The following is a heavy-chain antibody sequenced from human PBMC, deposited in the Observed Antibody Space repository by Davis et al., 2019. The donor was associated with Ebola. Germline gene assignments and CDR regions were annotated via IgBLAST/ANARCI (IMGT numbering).Heavy chain of an antibody. V-gene: IGHV3-7*01. J-gene: IGHJ4*02. Sequence: GESLKISCAASCFPFCSYWMSWVRQAPGKGLEWVANIKQDGSEKYYVDSVEGRFTISRDNAKNSLYLQMNSLRAEDTAVYYCAREGRYCSSTSCYWDVWGQGTLVTVTS. CDR2: IKQDGSEK. CDR1: CFPFCSYW. D-gene: IGHD2-2*01. CDR3: AREGRYCSSTSCYWDV.